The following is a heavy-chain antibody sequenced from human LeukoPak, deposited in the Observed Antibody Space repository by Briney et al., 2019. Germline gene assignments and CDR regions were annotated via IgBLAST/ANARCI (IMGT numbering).Heavy chain of an antibody. CDR1: GYTFTSYY. CDR2: INPSGGST. Sequence: ASVKVPCKASGYTFTSYYMHWVRQAPGQGLEWMGIINPSGGSTSYAQKFQGRVTMTRDTSTSTVYMELSSLRSEDTAVYYCARGDCSGGSCQLSWYFDLWGRGTLVTVSS. CDR3: ARGDCSGGSCQLSWYFDL. D-gene: IGHD2-15*01. J-gene: IGHJ2*01. V-gene: IGHV1-46*01.